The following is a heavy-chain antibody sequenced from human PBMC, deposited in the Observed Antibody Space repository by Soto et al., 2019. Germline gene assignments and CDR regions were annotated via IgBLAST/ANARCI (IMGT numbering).Heavy chain of an antibody. CDR1: GFTFSTYA. D-gene: IGHD4-17*01. V-gene: IGHV3-30*14. Sequence: QVHLVESGGDVVQPGRSLRLSCAASGFTFSTYAMHWVRQAPGKGLEWVALISNDGRNKYYADSVKGRFFIPRDNSKNTLFLQMNSLRPEDTALYYCARKRDYGDYDYWGQGTLVTVSS. CDR2: ISNDGRNK. CDR3: ARKRDYGDYDY. J-gene: IGHJ4*02.